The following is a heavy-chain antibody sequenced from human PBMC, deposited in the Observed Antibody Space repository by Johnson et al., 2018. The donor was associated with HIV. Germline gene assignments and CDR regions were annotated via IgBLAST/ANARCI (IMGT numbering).Heavy chain of an antibody. V-gene: IGHV3-66*01. D-gene: IGHD5-18*01. CDR3: AREVAIGYSYGYLIGAFDI. J-gene: IGHJ3*02. CDR1: GFTFSSNY. Sequence: VQLVESGGGLIQPGGSLRLSCAASGFTFSSNYMYWVRQAPGKGLECVSVIYSGGSTYYADSVQGSFTISRDNSKNTLYLQMNSLRAEDTAVYYCAREVAIGYSYGYLIGAFDIWGQGTMVTVSS. CDR2: IYSGGST.